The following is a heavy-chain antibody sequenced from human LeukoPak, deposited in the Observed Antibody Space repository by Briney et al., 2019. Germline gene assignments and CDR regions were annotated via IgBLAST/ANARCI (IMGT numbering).Heavy chain of an antibody. CDR3: ARRMITFGGVIAN. V-gene: IGHV1-8*01. J-gene: IGHJ4*02. CDR2: MNPNSGNT. CDR1: GYTLTSYD. D-gene: IGHD3-16*02. Sequence: EASVKVSCKASGYTLTSYDINWVRQATGQGLEWMGWMNPNSGNTGYAQKFQGRVTMTRNTSISTAYMELSSLRSEDTAVYYCARRMITFGGVIANWGQGTLVTVSS.